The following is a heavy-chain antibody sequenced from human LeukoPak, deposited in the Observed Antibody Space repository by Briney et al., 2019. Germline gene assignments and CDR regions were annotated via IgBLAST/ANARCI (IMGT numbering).Heavy chain of an antibody. CDR2: INTDGSTT. Sequence: GGSLRLSCAASGFTFSTHWTHWVRQAPGKGLVWVSRINTDGSTTDYADSVEGRFTISRDNAKNTLYLQMNSLSAEDTAVYYCGRDLNWNQIHYWGQGSLVTVSS. V-gene: IGHV3-74*01. D-gene: IGHD1-20*01. J-gene: IGHJ4*02. CDR1: GFTFSTHW. CDR3: GRDLNWNQIHY.